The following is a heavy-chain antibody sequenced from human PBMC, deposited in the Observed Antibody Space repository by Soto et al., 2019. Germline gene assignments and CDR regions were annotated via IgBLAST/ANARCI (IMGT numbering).Heavy chain of an antibody. V-gene: IGHV3-21*01. D-gene: IGHD3-22*01. CDR2: ISSSSSYI. CDR3: ATSHYSYDSSGSSFDY. CDR1: GFTFSSYS. Sequence: PGGSLRLSCAASGFTFSSYSMNWVRQAPGKGLEWVSSISSSSSYIYYADSVKGRFTISRDNAKNSLYLQMNSLRAEGTAVYYCATSHYSYDSSGSSFDYWGQGT. J-gene: IGHJ4*02.